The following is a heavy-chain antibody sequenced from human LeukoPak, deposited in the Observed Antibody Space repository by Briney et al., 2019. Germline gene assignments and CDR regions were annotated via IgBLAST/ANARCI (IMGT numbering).Heavy chain of an antibody. CDR1: GGSISSYY. V-gene: IGHV4-59*01. CDR3: ARDFPDSSGYSYFDY. Sequence: PSETLSLTCTVSGGSISSYYWSWIRQPPGKGLEWIGYIYYSGSTNYNPSLKSRVTISVDTSKNQFSLKLSSVTAADTAVYYCARDFPDSSGYSYFDYWGQGTLVTVSS. CDR2: IYYSGST. J-gene: IGHJ4*02. D-gene: IGHD3-22*01.